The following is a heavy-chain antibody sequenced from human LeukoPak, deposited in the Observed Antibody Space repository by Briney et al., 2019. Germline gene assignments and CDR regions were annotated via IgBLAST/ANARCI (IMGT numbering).Heavy chain of an antibody. D-gene: IGHD6-13*01. J-gene: IGHJ4*02. CDR3: VRHGLGSSWFGFDY. Sequence: GESLKISCKGSGYSFNTYWIAWVRQMPGKGLEVMGIVYPGDSDTRYSPSFQGQVTISADKSISTAYLQWSSLKASDSAIYYCVRHGLGSSWFGFDYWGQGTLVTVSS. CDR2: VYPGDSDT. CDR1: GYSFNTYW. V-gene: IGHV5-51*01.